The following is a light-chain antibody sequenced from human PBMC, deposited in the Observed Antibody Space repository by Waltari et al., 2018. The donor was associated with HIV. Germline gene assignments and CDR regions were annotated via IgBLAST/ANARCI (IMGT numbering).Light chain of an antibody. J-gene: IGKJ4*01. CDR3: QQYNNFPLT. CDR2: RAS. CDR1: QRISSN. Sequence: EIVMTQSPATLSVSPGERVTLSCRASQRISSNLVWYQQKPGQAPRPLIYRASSRATGIPARFSGSGSGTEFTLTSSSLQSEDFALYFCQQYNNFPLTVGGGTKVEIK. V-gene: IGKV3-15*01.